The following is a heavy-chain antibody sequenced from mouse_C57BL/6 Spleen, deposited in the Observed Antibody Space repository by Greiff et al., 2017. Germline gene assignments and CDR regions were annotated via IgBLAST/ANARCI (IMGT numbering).Heavy chain of an antibody. V-gene: IGHV1-53*01. CDR1: GYTFTSYW. CDR2: INPSNGGT. CDR3: ARCPNYYGSSSAWFAY. Sequence: QVQLKQPGTELVKPGASVKLSCKASGYTFTSYWMHWVKQRPGQGLEWIGNINPSNGGTNYNEKFKSKATLTVDKSSSTAYMQLSSLTSEDSAVYYCARCPNYYGSSSAWFAYWGQGTLVTVSA. J-gene: IGHJ3*01. D-gene: IGHD1-1*01.